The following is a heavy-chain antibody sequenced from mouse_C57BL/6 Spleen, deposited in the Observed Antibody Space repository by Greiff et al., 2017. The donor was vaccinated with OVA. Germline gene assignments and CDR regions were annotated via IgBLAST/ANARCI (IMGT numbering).Heavy chain of an antibody. J-gene: IGHJ2*01. V-gene: IGHV14-2*01. CDR3: ASGGTVVATGDYFDY. Sequence: DVKLQESGAELVKPGASVKLSCTASGFNIKDYYMHWVKQRTEQGLEWIGRIDPEDGETKYAPKFQGKATITADTSSNTAYLQLSSLTSEDTAVYYCASGGTVVATGDYFDYWGQGTTLTVSS. D-gene: IGHD1-1*01. CDR2: IDPEDGET. CDR1: GFNIKDYY.